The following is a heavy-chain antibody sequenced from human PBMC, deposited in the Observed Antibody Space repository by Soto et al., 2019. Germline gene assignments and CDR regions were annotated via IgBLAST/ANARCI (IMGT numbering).Heavy chain of an antibody. V-gene: IGHV4-61*01. D-gene: IGHD1-26*01. CDR3: ARGRGGTYDAFDI. J-gene: IGHJ3*02. Sequence: TLSLTCTVSGGSVTSGTYYWTWIRQPPGKGLEWIGYIYYSGTTNYNPSLKSRVTILLDTSKNQFSLRLSSVTAADTAVYYCARGRGGTYDAFDIWGQGTLVTVSS. CDR2: IYYSGTT. CDR1: GGSVTSGTYY.